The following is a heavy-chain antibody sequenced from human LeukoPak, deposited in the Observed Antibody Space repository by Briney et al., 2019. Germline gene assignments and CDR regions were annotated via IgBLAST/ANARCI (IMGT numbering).Heavy chain of an antibody. Sequence: PGGSLRLSCAASGFTFSSYAMTWVRQAPGKGLEWVSGISATGMTTYYADSVKGRFTVSRDNSKSTVYLQMNSLRAEDTALYYCAKPNDFRLVRYGLDVWGQGTTVTVSS. CDR1: GFTFSSYA. CDR3: AKPNDFRLVRYGLDV. J-gene: IGHJ6*02. V-gene: IGHV3-23*01. D-gene: IGHD3-3*01. CDR2: ISATGMTT.